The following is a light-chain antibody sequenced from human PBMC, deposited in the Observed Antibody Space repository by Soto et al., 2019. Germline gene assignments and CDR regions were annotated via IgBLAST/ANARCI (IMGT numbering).Light chain of an antibody. V-gene: IGLV2-8*01. Sequence: QSALTQPPSASGSLGQSVTISCTGTSTDVGGYDYVSWYQQHPGKAPKLIIYDVNKWSSGVPDRFFGSKSGYTASLTLSGLRAEDEADYYCSSYSGSNNFVFGTGTKVTVL. CDR3: SSYSGSNNFV. CDR1: STDVGGYDY. J-gene: IGLJ1*01. CDR2: DVN.